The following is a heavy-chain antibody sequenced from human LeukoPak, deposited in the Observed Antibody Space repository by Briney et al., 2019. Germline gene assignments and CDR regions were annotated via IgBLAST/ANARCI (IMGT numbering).Heavy chain of an antibody. Sequence: GASVKVSCKASGYTFTSYYMHWVRQAPGQGLEWMGIINPSDGSTSYAQKFQGRVTMTRDTSTSTVYMELSSLRSEDTAVYYCARDITFGGVIVGVDYWGQGTLVTVSS. D-gene: IGHD3-16*02. J-gene: IGHJ4*02. CDR3: ARDITFGGVIVGVDY. CDR2: INPSDGST. CDR1: GYTFTSYY. V-gene: IGHV1-46*01.